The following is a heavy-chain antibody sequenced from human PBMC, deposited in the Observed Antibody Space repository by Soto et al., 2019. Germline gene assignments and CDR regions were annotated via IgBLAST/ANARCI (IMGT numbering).Heavy chain of an antibody. V-gene: IGHV3-15*01. CDR2: IKTKKEGATI. J-gene: IGHJ4*02. Sequence: DVQLVESGGGLVKPGGSLRLSCAASGFTFRDKWMSWVRQAPGKGLEWIGRIKTKKEGATIDYIAPVKGRFTISRDDSRSTLFLQMNSLKIEDTGVYYCTTDPRSWGQGTLVTVSS. CDR3: TTDPRS. CDR1: GFTFRDKW.